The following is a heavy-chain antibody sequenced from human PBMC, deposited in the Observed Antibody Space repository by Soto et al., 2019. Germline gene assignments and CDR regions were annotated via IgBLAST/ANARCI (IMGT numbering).Heavy chain of an antibody. D-gene: IGHD3-22*01. CDR1: AYNFPDYW. CDR3: ARGYDYLEYYFDY. J-gene: IGHJ4*02. CDR2: IYLGDSDT. Sequence: GESLKISCNGSAYNFPDYWIAWVRQTRGKGLECMGIIYLGDSDTRYNPSFQGQVAISADKSITTVYLQWNSLKTSDTAIYYCARGYDYLEYYFDYWGQGTVVTVSS. V-gene: IGHV5-51*01.